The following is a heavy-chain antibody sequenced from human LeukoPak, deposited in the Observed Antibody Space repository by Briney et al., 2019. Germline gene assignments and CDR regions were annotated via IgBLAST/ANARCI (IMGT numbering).Heavy chain of an antibody. Sequence: GGSLRLSCAASGFTFSSYSMNWVRQAPGKGLEWVSSISSSSSYIYYADSVKGRFTISRDNAKNSLYLQMNSLRAEDTALYYCAKSLVATSVFDYWGQGTLVTVSS. J-gene: IGHJ4*02. CDR2: ISSSSSYI. V-gene: IGHV3-21*04. D-gene: IGHD5-12*01. CDR3: AKSLVATSVFDY. CDR1: GFTFSSYS.